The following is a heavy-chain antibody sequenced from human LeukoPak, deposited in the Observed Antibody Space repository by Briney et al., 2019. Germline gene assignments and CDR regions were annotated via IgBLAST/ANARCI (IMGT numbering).Heavy chain of an antibody. CDR3: ARVKYTTRPFDY. D-gene: IGHD1-1*01. CDR1: GGSISSGDHY. V-gene: IGHV4-30-4*08. CDR2: IYYSGST. Sequence: PSQTLSLTCTVSGGSISSGDHYWSWIRQPPGKGLEWIGYIYYSGSTYYNPSLKSRLTISVDTSKNQFSLKLSSVTAADTAVYYCARVKYTTRPFDYWGQGTLVTVSS. J-gene: IGHJ4*02.